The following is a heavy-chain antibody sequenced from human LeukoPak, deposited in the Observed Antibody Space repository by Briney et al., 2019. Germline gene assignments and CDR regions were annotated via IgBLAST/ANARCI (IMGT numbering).Heavy chain of an antibody. CDR3: ARDGGNYSPPFDF. Sequence: PGGSLRLSCAASGFTFNNYWMSWVRQAPGKGLEWVANIKQDGSEKYYVDSVKGRFTISRDNAKNSLYLQMSSLRTEDTAVYYCARDGGNYSPPFDFWGQGTLVTVSS. D-gene: IGHD3-22*01. V-gene: IGHV3-7*03. CDR1: GFTFNNYW. J-gene: IGHJ4*02. CDR2: IKQDGSEK.